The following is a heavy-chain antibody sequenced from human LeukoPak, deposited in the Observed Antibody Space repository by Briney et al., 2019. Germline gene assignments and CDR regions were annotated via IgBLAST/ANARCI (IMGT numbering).Heavy chain of an antibody. CDR2: ISWNSGSI. J-gene: IGHJ4*02. Sequence: PGRSLRLSCAASGFTFDDYAMHWLRQAPGKGLECVSGISWNSGSIGYADSVKGRFTISRDNAKNSLYLQMNSLRAEDTALYYCAKDTEPNRIAAAGYYFDYWGQGTLVTASS. CDR1: GFTFDDYA. CDR3: AKDTEPNRIAAAGYYFDY. D-gene: IGHD6-13*01. V-gene: IGHV3-9*01.